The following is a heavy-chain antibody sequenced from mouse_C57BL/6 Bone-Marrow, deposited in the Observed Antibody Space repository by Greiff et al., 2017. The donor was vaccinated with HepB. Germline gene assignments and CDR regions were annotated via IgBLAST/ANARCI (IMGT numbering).Heavy chain of an antibody. D-gene: IGHD2-1*01. CDR2: INPNNGGT. V-gene: IGHV1-22*01. J-gene: IGHJ2*01. CDR3: ARGRGKDY. CDR1: GYTFTDYN. Sequence: VQLQQSGPELVKPGASVKLSCKASGYTFTDYNMHWVKQSPGKRLEWIGYINPNNGGTSYNQKFKGKATLTVNKSSRTAYMELRSLTSEDSAVYYCARGRGKDYWGQGTTLTVSS.